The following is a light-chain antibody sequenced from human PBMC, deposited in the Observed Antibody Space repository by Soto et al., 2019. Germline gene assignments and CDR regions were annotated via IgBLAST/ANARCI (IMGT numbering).Light chain of an antibody. CDR3: QQRSQWRST. CDR2: DAS. J-gene: IGKJ5*01. Sequence: EIVLTQSPATLSLSPGERATLSCRASQSVSSYLAWYQQKPGQAPRLLIYDASNRATGIPDRFSGSGSGTDFTLTISSLEPEDFAVYYCQQRSQWRSTFGQGTRLEIK. CDR1: QSVSSY. V-gene: IGKV3-11*01.